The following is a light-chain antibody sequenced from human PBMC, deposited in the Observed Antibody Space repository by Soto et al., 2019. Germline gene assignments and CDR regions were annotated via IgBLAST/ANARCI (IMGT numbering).Light chain of an antibody. CDR2: DAS. V-gene: IGKV1-5*01. CDR3: HQYNSFSPYT. Sequence: DIQLTQSPSTLSASVGDRVTITCRASQTISSWLAWYQQRPGKAPRLLIYDASTLESGVPTRFSGSVSGKEFTLTISRLQPEDFATYYCHQYNSFSPYTFGQGTNLEI. J-gene: IGKJ2*01. CDR1: QTISSW.